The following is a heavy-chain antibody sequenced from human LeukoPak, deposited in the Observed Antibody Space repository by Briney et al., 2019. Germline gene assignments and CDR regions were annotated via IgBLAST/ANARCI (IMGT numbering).Heavy chain of an antibody. Sequence: GASVKVSCKASGYTFTSNYIHWVRQAPGQGLEWMGIINPSGGSTSYAQKFQGRVTMTRDTSTSTVYMELSSLRSEDTAVYYCARDLPDCGGDCLTNAFDIWGQGTMVTVSS. V-gene: IGHV1-46*01. CDR1: GYTFTSNY. CDR2: INPSGGST. J-gene: IGHJ3*02. D-gene: IGHD2-21*02. CDR3: ARDLPDCGGDCLTNAFDI.